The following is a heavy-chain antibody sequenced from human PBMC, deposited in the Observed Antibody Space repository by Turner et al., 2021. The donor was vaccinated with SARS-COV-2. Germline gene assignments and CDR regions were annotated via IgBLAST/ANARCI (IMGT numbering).Heavy chain of an antibody. CDR3: ARDKGEGSSGWLIPSGSYYFDY. CDR2: IWYDGSNK. CDR1: GFTFSSYG. Sequence: QVQLVESGGGVVQPGRSLRLSCAASGFTFSSYGIHGVRQAPGKGLEWVAFIWYDGSNKYYADSVKGRFTISRDNSKNTLYLQMNSLRAEDTAVCYCARDKGEGSSGWLIPSGSYYFDYWGQGTLVTVSS. D-gene: IGHD6-19*01. V-gene: IGHV3-33*01. J-gene: IGHJ4*02.